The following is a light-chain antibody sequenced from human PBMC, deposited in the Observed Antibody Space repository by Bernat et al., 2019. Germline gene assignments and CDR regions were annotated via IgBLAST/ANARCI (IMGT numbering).Light chain of an antibody. Sequence: QSALTQPASVSGSPGQSITISCTGTSSDVGDYNYVSWYQQHPGKAPKLMIYDVTNRPSGVSYRFSGYKSGNTASLTISGLQPEDEADYYCSSYSSSSPYVFGTGTKVTVL. CDR2: DVT. CDR1: SSDVGDYNY. V-gene: IGLV2-14*03. CDR3: SSYSSSSPYV. J-gene: IGLJ1*01.